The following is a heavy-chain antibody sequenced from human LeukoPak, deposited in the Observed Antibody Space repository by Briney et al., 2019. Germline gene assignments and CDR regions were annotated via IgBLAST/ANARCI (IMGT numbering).Heavy chain of an antibody. Sequence: PSKTLSLTCTVSGGSLSSYYWSWIRQPPGKGLEWIGYIYYSGSTNYNPSLKSRVTISVDTSKNQFSLKLSSVTAADTAVYYCARWNTAMGDYFDYWGQGTLVTVSS. CDR2: IYYSGST. CDR1: GGSLSSYY. J-gene: IGHJ4*02. D-gene: IGHD5-18*01. CDR3: ARWNTAMGDYFDY. V-gene: IGHV4-59*01.